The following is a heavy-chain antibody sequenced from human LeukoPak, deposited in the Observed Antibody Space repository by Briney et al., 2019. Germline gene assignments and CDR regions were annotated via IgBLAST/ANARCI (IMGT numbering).Heavy chain of an antibody. CDR1: GGTFSSYA. Sequence: ASVKVSCKASGGTFSSYAISWVRQAPGQGLEWMGRIIPILGIANYAQKFQGRVTITADKSTSTAYMELSSLRSEDTAVYYCAREGRGAAAGFPHDYWGQGTLVTVSS. CDR2: IIPILGIA. D-gene: IGHD6-13*01. J-gene: IGHJ4*02. CDR3: AREGRGAAAGFPHDY. V-gene: IGHV1-69*04.